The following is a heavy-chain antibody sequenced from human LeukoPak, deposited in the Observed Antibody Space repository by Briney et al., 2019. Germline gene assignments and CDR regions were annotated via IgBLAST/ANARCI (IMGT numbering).Heavy chain of an antibody. D-gene: IGHD1-26*01. J-gene: IGHJ6*03. Sequence: GESLKISCKGSGYSFTSYWIGWVRQMPGKGLEWMGIIYPGDSDTRYSPSFQGQVTISADKSISTAYLQWSSLKASDTAMYYCARHKGETKWELLRSYYYYYMDVWGKGTTVTVSS. CDR3: ARHKGETKWELLRSYYYYYMDV. V-gene: IGHV5-51*01. CDR1: GYSFTSYW. CDR2: IYPGDSDT.